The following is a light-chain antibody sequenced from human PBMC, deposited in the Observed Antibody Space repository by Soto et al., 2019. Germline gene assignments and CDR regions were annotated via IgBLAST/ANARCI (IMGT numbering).Light chain of an antibody. CDR3: QQSYSNPVD. CDR1: QSISSY. Sequence: DIQMTQSPSSLSAAVGDRVTITCRASQSISSYLNWYQHKPGKAPRLLIYAASSLQSAVPSRFSGSVSGTDFTITISRLQPEESAAYYCQQSYSNPVDFGQGTKLEIK. J-gene: IGKJ2*01. V-gene: IGKV1-39*01. CDR2: AAS.